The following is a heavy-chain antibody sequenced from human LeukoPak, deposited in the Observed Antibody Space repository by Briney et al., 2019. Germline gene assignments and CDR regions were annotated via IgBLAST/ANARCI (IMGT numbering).Heavy chain of an antibody. CDR3: AKDQGLLLCFGEPYGMDL. V-gene: IGHV3-21*04. D-gene: IGHD3-10*01. J-gene: IGHJ6*02. Sequence: GGSLRLSCAASGFTFSSYGMSWVRQAPGKGLEWVSVISTRSDAKYYADSVKGRFTISRDNSKNSLYLQMNSLRTEDTALYYCAKDQGLLLCFGEPYGMDLGGQGTTVPSP. CDR2: ISTRSDAK. CDR1: GFTFSSYG.